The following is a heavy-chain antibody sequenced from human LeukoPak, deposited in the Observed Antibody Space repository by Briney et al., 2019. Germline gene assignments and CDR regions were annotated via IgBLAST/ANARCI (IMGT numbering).Heavy chain of an antibody. J-gene: IGHJ3*02. CDR1: GGSISGYY. Sequence: SETLSLTCTVSGGSISGYYWSWIRQPPGKGLEWIRYIYYSGTTKYNPSLKSRVTISVDTSKNQFSLKLSSVTAADTAVYYCAREPRGRNYYDSSGYYAFDIWGQGTMVTVPS. D-gene: IGHD3-22*01. CDR2: IYYSGTT. CDR3: AREPRGRNYYDSSGYYAFDI. V-gene: IGHV4-59*12.